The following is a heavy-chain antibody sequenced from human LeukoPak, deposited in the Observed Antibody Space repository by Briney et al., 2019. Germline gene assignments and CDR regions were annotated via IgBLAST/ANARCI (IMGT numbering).Heavy chain of an antibody. CDR1: GYSISSADYY. D-gene: IGHD4-17*01. Sequence: SQTLSLTCIVSGYSISSADYYWSWIRQPPGKGLEWIGYISHSGNTYYTPSLKSRVIISLDNSKNQFSLEVSSVTAADTAVYYCARQHDYGDYVLDYWGQGTLVTVSS. CDR2: ISHSGNT. CDR3: ARQHDYGDYVLDY. V-gene: IGHV4-30-2*01. J-gene: IGHJ4*02.